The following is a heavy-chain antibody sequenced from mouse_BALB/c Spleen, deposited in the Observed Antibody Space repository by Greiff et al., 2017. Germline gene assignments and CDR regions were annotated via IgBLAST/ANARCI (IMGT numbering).Heavy chain of an antibody. D-gene: IGHD1-1*01. CDR2: ISDGGSYT. J-gene: IGHJ4*01. CDR3: GLGYYGYYYDMDY. V-gene: IGHV5-4*02. CDR1: GFTFSDYY. Sequence: EVKLMESGGGLVKPGGSLKLSCAASGFTFSDYYMYWVRQTPEKRLEWVATISDGGSYTYYPDSVKGRFTISRDNAKNNMYLQMSSLKSEDTAMYYCGLGYYGYYYDMDYWGQGTSVTVSS.